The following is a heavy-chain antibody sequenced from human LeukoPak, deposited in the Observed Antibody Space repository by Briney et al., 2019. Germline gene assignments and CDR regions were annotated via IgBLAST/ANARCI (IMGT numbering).Heavy chain of an antibody. Sequence: PSETLSLTCTVSDYSISSGYGYYWGWIRQPPGKGLEWIGNIYHSGITYYNHFNSSLKSRVTISIDTSKNQFSLKLTSVTAADTAVYYCATSNWLRDSNFDSWGQGTLVTVSS. V-gene: IGHV4-38-2*02. J-gene: IGHJ4*02. CDR1: DYSISSGYGYY. CDR2: IYHSGIT. CDR3: ATSNWLRDSNFDS. D-gene: IGHD4-11*01.